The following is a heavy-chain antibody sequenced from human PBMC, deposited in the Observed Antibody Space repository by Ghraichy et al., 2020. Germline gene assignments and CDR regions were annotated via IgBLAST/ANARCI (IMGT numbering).Heavy chain of an antibody. Sequence: SETLFLTCAVSGDVIGAGGYSWSWIRQSPGKGLEWVGYTYHDGTTHLNPSLKNRVTILVDKSKNQFSLNLSSLTAADTAVYYCARGAHDYAFDVWGQGAPVTVSS. CDR3: ARGAHDYAFDV. CDR2: TYHDGTT. V-gene: IGHV4-30-2*06. D-gene: IGHD4-17*01. J-gene: IGHJ6*02. CDR1: GDVIGAGGYS.